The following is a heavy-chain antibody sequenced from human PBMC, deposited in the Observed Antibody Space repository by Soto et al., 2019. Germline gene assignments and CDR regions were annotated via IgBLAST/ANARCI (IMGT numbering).Heavy chain of an antibody. D-gene: IGHD6-13*01. CDR3: ARDRQGYSSSWKHNWLEP. CDR2: IIPIFGTA. V-gene: IGHV1-69*13. Sequence: SVKISCKASGGTFSSYAISWVRQAPGQGLEWMGGIIPIFGTANYAQKLQGRVTITADESTSTAYMELSSLRSEDTAVYYCARDRQGYSSSWKHNWLEPCGKGPLVAVST. CDR1: GGTFSSYA. J-gene: IGHJ5*02.